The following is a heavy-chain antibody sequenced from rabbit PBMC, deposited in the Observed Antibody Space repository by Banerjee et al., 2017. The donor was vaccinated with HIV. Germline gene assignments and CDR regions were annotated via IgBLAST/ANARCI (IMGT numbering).Heavy chain of an antibody. D-gene: IGHD6-1*01. J-gene: IGHJ4*01. CDR2: IYAGSSGST. Sequence: QSLEESGGDLVKPGASLTLTCTVSGFSFSSNYYMCWVRQAPGKGLEWIACIYAGSSGSTYYASWAKGRFTISKTSSTTVTLQMTSLTAADTATYFCARELWGYDGYVYADKWGPGTLVTV. CDR1: GFSFSSNYY. V-gene: IGHV1S40*01. CDR3: ARELWGYDGYVYADK.